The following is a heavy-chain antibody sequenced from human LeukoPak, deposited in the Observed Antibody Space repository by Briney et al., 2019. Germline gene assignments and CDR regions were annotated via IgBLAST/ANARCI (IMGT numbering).Heavy chain of an antibody. J-gene: IGHJ4*02. D-gene: IGHD2-2*01. Sequence: SVKVSCKASGGTFSSYAISWVRQAPGQGLEWMGGIIPIFGSANYAQKFQGRVTVTADESTSTAYMELSSLRSEDTAVYYCARDRFGSTSCNYDYWGQGTLVTVSS. CDR1: GGTFSSYA. CDR2: IIPIFGSA. V-gene: IGHV1-69*13. CDR3: ARDRFGSTSCNYDY.